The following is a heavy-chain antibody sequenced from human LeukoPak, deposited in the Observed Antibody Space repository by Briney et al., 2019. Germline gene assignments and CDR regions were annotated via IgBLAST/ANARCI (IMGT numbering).Heavy chain of an antibody. CDR2: INPGSGGT. CDR3: ARLGRLLDHPDTDY. V-gene: IGHV1-2*06. Sequence: GASVKVSCTTSGYPFTDYYLHWVRQAPGQGLEWMGRINPGSGGTTLLQKFHGRVSMTTDTSASTVSMELGSLKSDDTAIYLCARLGRLLDHPDTDYWGQGSLVIVSS. CDR1: GYPFTDYY. J-gene: IGHJ4*02. D-gene: IGHD1-1*01.